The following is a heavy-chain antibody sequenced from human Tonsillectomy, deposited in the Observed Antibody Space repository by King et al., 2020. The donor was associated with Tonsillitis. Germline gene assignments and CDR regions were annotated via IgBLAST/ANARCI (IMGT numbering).Heavy chain of an antibody. V-gene: IGHV4-34*01. CDR2: VNHSGST. J-gene: IGHJ2*01. D-gene: IGHD5-18*01. CDR1: AGSFSDYY. Sequence: VQLQQWGAGLLKPSETLSLTCAVHAGSFSDYYWSWIRQPPGKGLEWIGEVNHSGSTNYNPSLKSRVTISVDTPKNQFSLNLSSVTAADTAVYYCARVLVGAYSYGFRSWYFDLWGRGTLVTVSS. CDR3: ARVLVGAYSYGFRSWYFDL.